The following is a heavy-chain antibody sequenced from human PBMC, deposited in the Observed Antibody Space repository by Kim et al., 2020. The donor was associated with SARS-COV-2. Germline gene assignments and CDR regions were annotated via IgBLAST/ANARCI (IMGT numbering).Heavy chain of an antibody. CDR3: ATERGIYGSGSYGLFDY. CDR2: INPNSGGT. V-gene: IGHV1-2*02. Sequence: ASVKGSCKASGYTFTGYYMHWVRQAPGQGLEWMGWINPNSGGTNYAQKFQGRVTMTRDTSISTAYMELSRLRSDDTAVYYCATERGIYGSGSYGLFDYWGQGTLVTVSS. J-gene: IGHJ4*02. CDR1: GYTFTGYY. D-gene: IGHD3-10*01.